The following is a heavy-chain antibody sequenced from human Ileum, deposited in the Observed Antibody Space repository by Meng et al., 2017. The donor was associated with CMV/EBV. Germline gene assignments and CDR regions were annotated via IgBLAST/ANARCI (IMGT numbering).Heavy chain of an antibody. CDR1: GVYTSGFV. CDR3: AKEQSIGIAVTGIFDF. V-gene: IGHV4-4*07. J-gene: IGHJ4*02. D-gene: IGHD6-19*01. CDR2: IYSSGST. Sequence: QVHPLESRSGLVRPSETLSLTCTVSGVYTSGFVWGWIRQPAGKGLEWFGRIYSSGSTFYNPSLESRVTMSIDTSKNQFSLRLASVTAADTAVYFCAKEQSIGIAVTGIFDFWGQGALVTVSS.